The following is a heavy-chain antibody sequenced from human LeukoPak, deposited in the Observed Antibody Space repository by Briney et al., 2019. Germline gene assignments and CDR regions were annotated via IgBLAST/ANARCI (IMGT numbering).Heavy chain of an antibody. D-gene: IGHD2-21*02. CDR3: ARYSVQCGGDCPLDY. J-gene: IGHJ4*02. CDR2: IIPILGIA. V-gene: IGHV1-69*04. CDR1: GGTFSSYA. Sequence: GSSVKVSCKASGGTFSSYAISWVRQAPGQGLEWMGRIIPILGIANYAQKFQGRVTITADKSTSTAYMELSSLRSEDTAVYYCARYSVQCGGDCPLDYWGQGTLVTVSS.